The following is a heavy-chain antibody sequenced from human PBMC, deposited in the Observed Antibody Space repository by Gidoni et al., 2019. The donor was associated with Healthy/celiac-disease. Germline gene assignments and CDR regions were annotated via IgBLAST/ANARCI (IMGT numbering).Heavy chain of an antibody. CDR1: GFTFADYA. CDR3: AKGKSETLQSDAFDI. D-gene: IGHD1-1*01. CDR2: ISWNSGSI. V-gene: IGHV3-9*01. Sequence: EVQLVESGGGLVQPGRSLRLSCAASGFTFADYAMHCVRQAPGKGLEWVSGISWNSGSIGYADSVKGRFTISRDNAKNSLYLQMNSLRAEDTALYYCAKGKSETLQSDAFDIWGQGTMVTVSS. J-gene: IGHJ3*02.